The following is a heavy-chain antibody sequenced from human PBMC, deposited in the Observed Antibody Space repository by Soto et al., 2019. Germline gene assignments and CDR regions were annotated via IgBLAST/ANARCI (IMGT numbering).Heavy chain of an antibody. Sequence: ASVKVSCKASGHTSIGYQMHWVRQAPGQGLEWMGWINSNCLGTTYEQTFQGRISMTRDTARFTAYMELRGLTFDDTAVYYCERGHCDRTNCHNWDNWFDPWGQGTMVTVSS. J-gene: IGHJ5*02. CDR2: INSNCLGT. CDR1: GHTSIGYQ. D-gene: IGHD1-1*01. CDR3: ERGHCDRTNCHNWDNWFDP. V-gene: IGHV1-2*02.